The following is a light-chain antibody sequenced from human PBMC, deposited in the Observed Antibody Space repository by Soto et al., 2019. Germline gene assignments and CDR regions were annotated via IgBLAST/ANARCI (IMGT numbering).Light chain of an antibody. CDR2: EVS. CDR1: SSDVGGYNY. V-gene: IGLV2-14*01. CDR3: SSYTRSSTHWV. Sequence: QSALTQPASVSGSPGQSINISCTGTSSDVGGYNYVSWYQQHPGKAPKLMIYEVSNRPSGVSNRFSGSKSGNTASLTISGLQAEDEADYYCSSYTRSSTHWVFGGGTKVTVL. J-gene: IGLJ3*02.